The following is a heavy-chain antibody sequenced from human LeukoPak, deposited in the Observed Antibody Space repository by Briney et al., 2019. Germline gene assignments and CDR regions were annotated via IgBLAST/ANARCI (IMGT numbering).Heavy chain of an antibody. CDR1: GFTFSSYA. V-gene: IGHV3-30-3*01. Sequence: PGGSLRLSCAASGFTFSSYAMHWVRQAPGKGLEWVAVISYDGSNKYYADSVKGRFTISRDNSKNTLYLQMNSLRAEDTAVYYCARESVAVTPLVDYWGQGTLVTVSS. D-gene: IGHD6-19*01. CDR3: ARESVAVTPLVDY. CDR2: ISYDGSNK. J-gene: IGHJ4*02.